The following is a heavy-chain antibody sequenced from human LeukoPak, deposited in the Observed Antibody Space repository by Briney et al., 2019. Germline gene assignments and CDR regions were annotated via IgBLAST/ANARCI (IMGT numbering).Heavy chain of an antibody. CDR1: GYTFTSYY. CDR2: INPNSGGT. J-gene: IGHJ5*02. D-gene: IGHD3-10*01. CDR3: AKNFFGSGSYVLVFDP. Sequence: ASVKVSCKASGYTFTSYYMHWVRQAPGQGLEWLGWINPNSGGTNYAQKFQDRVTMTRDTSISTAYMELSSLTSDDSAVYYCAKNFFGSGSYVLVFDPWGQGTLVTVSS. V-gene: IGHV1-2*02.